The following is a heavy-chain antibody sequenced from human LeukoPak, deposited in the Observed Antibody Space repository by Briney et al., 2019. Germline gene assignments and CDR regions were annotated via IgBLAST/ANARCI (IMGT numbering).Heavy chain of an antibody. CDR3: ARETTYYYDSSGYYYGYYFDY. CDR1: AGSISNYY. Sequence: PSVTLSLTCNVSAGSISNYYWTWIRQPPGEGLEWIGYIYYSGSTNYNPSLKSRVTISIDTSKNQFSLELSSVTAADTAVYYCARETTYYYDSSGYYYGYYFDYWGQGTLVTVSS. V-gene: IGHV4-59*12. CDR2: IYYSGST. J-gene: IGHJ4*02. D-gene: IGHD3-22*01.